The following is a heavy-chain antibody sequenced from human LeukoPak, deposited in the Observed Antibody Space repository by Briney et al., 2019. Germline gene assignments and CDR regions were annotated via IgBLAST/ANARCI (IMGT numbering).Heavy chain of an antibody. CDR2: ISSSGGST. CDR1: GFTFSIYA. J-gene: IGHJ5*02. Sequence: GGSLRLSCAASGFTFSIYAMSWVRQAPGKGLEWVSVISSSGGSTYYADSVKGRFTISRDNSKNTLSLQMKSLRAEDTALYYCAKDRDYYDSSGLGSWGQGTLVTVSS. CDR3: AKDRDYYDSSGLGS. V-gene: IGHV3-23*01. D-gene: IGHD3-22*01.